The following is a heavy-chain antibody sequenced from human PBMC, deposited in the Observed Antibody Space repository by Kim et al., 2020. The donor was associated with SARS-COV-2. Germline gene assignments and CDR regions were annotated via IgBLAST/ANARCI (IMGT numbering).Heavy chain of an antibody. Sequence: ASVKVSCKASGYAFSDYSIHWVRQAPGQGLESMGWINPNTGDAHYAQKFQGWVTITRDTSISTAYMEVTSLKSDDTAVYYCARDLGGFDSSGYFCYWGQGTLVTVSS. CDR1: GYAFSDYS. CDR2: INPNTGDA. J-gene: IGHJ4*01. D-gene: IGHD6-25*01. V-gene: IGHV1-2*04. CDR3: ARDLGGFDSSGYFCY.